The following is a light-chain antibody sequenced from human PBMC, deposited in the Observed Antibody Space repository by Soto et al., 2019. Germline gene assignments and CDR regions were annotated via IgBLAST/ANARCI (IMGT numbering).Light chain of an antibody. V-gene: IGKV4-1*01. CDR3: QQYFSSPLT. CDR1: QSVLYSSDNKNY. Sequence: DIVMTQSPDSLAVSLGERATINCKSSQSVLYSSDNKNYLAWYQQKPGQPPKLLFYWASTRESGVPDRFSGSGSVTDFTLTISSLQAEDVAVYYCQQYFSSPLTFGGGTKVEIK. J-gene: IGKJ4*01. CDR2: WAS.